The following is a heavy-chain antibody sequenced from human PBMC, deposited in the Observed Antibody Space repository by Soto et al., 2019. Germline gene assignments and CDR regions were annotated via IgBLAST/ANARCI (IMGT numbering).Heavy chain of an antibody. V-gene: IGHV3-48*04. CDR2: ISGTSSSR. J-gene: IGHJ6*02. CDR1: GFTFSSYG. Sequence: GSLRLSCAASGFTFSSYGMHWVRQAPGKGLGWVASISGTSSSRHYADSVKGRFTISRDNAMNSLNLHMTCLRREDTAVYYCARGIRVVRGVMVSYYYGMDVWGQGTTVTVSS. D-gene: IGHD3-10*01. CDR3: ARGIRVVRGVMVSYYYGMDV.